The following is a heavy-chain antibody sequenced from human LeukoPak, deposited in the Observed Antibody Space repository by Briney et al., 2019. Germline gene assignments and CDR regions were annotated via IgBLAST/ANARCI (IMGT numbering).Heavy chain of an antibody. D-gene: IGHD3-10*01. CDR2: IIPKIGTT. V-gene: IGHV1-69*05. J-gene: IGHJ4*02. Sequence: SVKVSCKASGGTFSSYAISWVRQAPGQGLEWMGGIIPKIGTTNYAQKFQGRVTITTDESTSTAYMELSSLRSEDTAVYYCARGYYGSGNYNDWGQGTLVIVSS. CDR3: ARGYYGSGNYND. CDR1: GGTFSSYA.